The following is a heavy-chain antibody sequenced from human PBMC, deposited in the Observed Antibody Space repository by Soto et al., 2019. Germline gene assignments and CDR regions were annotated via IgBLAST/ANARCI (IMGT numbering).Heavy chain of an antibody. J-gene: IGHJ4*02. D-gene: IGHD3-10*01. CDR1: GFSLSTSGVG. V-gene: IGHV2-5*02. Sequence: QITLKESGPTLVKPTQTLTLTCTFSGFSLSTSGVGVGWIRQPPGKALEWLALIYWDDDKRYSPSLRSRLTITRDTSKNQVVLTMTNMDPVDTATYYCSRTYFVLVSYYNDYWGQGTLVTVSS. CDR3: SRTYFVLVSYYNDY. CDR2: IYWDDDK.